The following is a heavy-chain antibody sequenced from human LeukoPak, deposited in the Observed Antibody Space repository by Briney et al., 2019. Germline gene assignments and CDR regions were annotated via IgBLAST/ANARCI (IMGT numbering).Heavy chain of an antibody. CDR3: ASHSCGWFGGNWFDP. J-gene: IGHJ5*02. CDR1: GGSISSYY. CDR2: IYYSGST. V-gene: IGHV4-59*01. Sequence: SETLSLTCTVSGGSISSYYWSWIRQPPGKGLEWIGYIYYSGSTNYNPSLKSRVTISVDTSKNQFSLKLSSVTAADTAVYYCASHSCGWFGGNWFDPWGQGTLVTVSS. D-gene: IGHD6-19*01.